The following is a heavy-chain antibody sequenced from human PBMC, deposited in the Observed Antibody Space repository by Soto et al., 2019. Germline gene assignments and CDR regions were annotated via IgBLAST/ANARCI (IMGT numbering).Heavy chain of an antibody. CDR1: GGSISSSGYY. Sequence: SETLSLTCTVSGGSISSSGYYWSWIRQHPGKGLEWIGYIYYSGSTYYNPSLKSRVTISVDTSKNQFSLKLSSVTAADTAVYYCARDSVVVPGSRGMDVWGQGTTVTISS. CDR3: ARDSVVVPGSRGMDV. D-gene: IGHD2-2*01. CDR2: IYYSGST. J-gene: IGHJ6*02. V-gene: IGHV4-31*03.